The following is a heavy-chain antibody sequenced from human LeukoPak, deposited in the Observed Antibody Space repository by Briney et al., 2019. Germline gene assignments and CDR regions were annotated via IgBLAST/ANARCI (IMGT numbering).Heavy chain of an antibody. Sequence: SVKVSCKASGGTFSSYAISWVRQAPGQGLEWMGGIIPIFGTANYAQKFQGRVTITADESTSTAYMELSSLRSEDTAVYYCARAPNWGGDCDYWGQGTLVSVSS. CDR2: IIPIFGTA. D-gene: IGHD2-21*01. J-gene: IGHJ4*02. V-gene: IGHV1-69*13. CDR3: ARAPNWGGDCDY. CDR1: GGTFSSYA.